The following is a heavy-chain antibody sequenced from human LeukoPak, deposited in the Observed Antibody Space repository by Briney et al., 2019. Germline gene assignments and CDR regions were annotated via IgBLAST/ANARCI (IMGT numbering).Heavy chain of an antibody. CDR2: ISYDGSNK. V-gene: IGHV3-30*04. CDR1: GFTFSSYA. Sequence: GGSLRLSCAASGFTFSSYAMHWVRQAPGKGLEWVAVISYDGSNKYYADSVKGRFTISRDNSKNTLYLQMNSLRAEDTAVYYCASGLPDYWGQGTLVTVSS. J-gene: IGHJ4*02. D-gene: IGHD3/OR15-3a*01. CDR3: ASGLPDY.